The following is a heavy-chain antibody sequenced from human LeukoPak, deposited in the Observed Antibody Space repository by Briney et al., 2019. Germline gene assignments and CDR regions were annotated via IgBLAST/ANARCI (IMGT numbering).Heavy chain of an antibody. Sequence: TGGSLRLSCAASGFTFSNAWMNWVRQAPGKGLEWVSAISSSDGSTYYADSVKGRSTISRDNSKNTLYLQMNSLRAEDTAIYYCAKTLHYGHFGKFDSWGQGTLVTVSS. J-gene: IGHJ4*02. CDR1: GFTFSNAW. D-gene: IGHD4-17*01. CDR2: ISSSDGST. V-gene: IGHV3-23*01. CDR3: AKTLHYGHFGKFDS.